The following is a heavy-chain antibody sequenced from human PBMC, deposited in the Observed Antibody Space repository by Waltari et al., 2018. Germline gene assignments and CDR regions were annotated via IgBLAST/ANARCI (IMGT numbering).Heavy chain of an antibody. CDR2: IYYSGST. Sequence: QVQLQESGPGLVKPSETLSLTCTVSGGSISSYYWSWIRQPPGKGLEWIGYIYYSGSTHYHPSLKSRVTISVDTSKNQFSLKLSSVTAADTAVYYCAREGNWGSLDYWGQGTLVTVSS. CDR3: AREGNWGSLDY. CDR1: GGSISSYY. D-gene: IGHD7-27*01. J-gene: IGHJ4*02. V-gene: IGHV4-59*01.